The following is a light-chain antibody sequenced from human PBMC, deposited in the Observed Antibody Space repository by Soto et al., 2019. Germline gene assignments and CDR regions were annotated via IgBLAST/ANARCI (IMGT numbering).Light chain of an antibody. J-gene: IGKJ1*01. CDR1: QSVGGD. CDR2: GAS. CDR3: QQYNDWRPGT. Sequence: EIVMTQSPAILSVSPGERAILSCRASQSVGGDLAWYQQKAGQGPRLLIYGASTRATGIPATFSGSGSGTEFTLTISSLQSEDFAVYYCQQYNDWRPGTFGQGTKVEI. V-gene: IGKV3D-15*01.